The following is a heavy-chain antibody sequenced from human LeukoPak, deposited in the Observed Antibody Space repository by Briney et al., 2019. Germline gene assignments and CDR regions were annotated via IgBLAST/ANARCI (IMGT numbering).Heavy chain of an antibody. Sequence: PGGSLRLSCAASGFTVSSNYMSWVRQAPGKGLEWVSVIYSGGSTYYADSVKGRFTISRDNSKNTLYLQMNSLRAEDTAVYYCAKRGFGTQAAYYGMDVWGQGTTVTVSS. CDR2: IYSGGST. CDR1: GFTVSSNY. D-gene: IGHD3-10*01. J-gene: IGHJ6*02. CDR3: AKRGFGTQAAYYGMDV. V-gene: IGHV3-53*01.